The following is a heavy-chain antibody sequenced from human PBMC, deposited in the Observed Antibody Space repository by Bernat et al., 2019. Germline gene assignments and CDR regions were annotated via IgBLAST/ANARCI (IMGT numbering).Heavy chain of an antibody. CDR1: GGSISSYY. CDR2: LYYSGST. V-gene: IGHV4-59*01. Sequence: QVQLQESGPGLVKPSETLSLTCTVSGGSISSYYWSWIRQPPGKGLEWIGALYYSGSTNYNPSLKGRVTISVDTSKNQFSLKLSSVTAADTAVYYCARFTVTSKPYYYYYYMDVWGKGTTVTVSS. D-gene: IGHD4-11*01. J-gene: IGHJ6*03. CDR3: ARFTVTSKPYYYYYYMDV.